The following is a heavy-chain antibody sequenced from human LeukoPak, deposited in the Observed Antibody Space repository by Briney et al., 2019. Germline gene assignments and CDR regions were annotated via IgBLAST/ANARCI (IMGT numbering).Heavy chain of an antibody. CDR3: ARIRYCSGGSCQLGGYYFDY. D-gene: IGHD2-15*01. V-gene: IGHV3-7*01. J-gene: IGHJ4*02. CDR1: GFTFSSYW. CDR2: IKQDGSGK. Sequence: GGSLRLSCAASGFTFSSYWMSWVRQAPGKGLEWVANIKQDGSGKYYVDSVKGRFTISRDNAKNSLYLQMNSLRAEDTAVYYCARIRYCSGGSCQLGGYYFDYWGQGTLVTVSS.